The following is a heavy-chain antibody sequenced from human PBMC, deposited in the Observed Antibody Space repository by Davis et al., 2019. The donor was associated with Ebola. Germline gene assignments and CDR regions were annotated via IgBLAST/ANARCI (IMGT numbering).Heavy chain of an antibody. CDR3: ARLQSGAFDF. J-gene: IGHJ3*01. Sequence: GGSLRLSCKGSGYPFSVYWIAWVRQMPGKGLEWMGSIYPGDSDIRYSPSFQGQVTISADKSITTAYLRWSSLKASDTAMYYCARLQSGAFDFWGQGTMVTVSS. CDR2: IYPGDSDI. V-gene: IGHV5-51*01. CDR1: GYPFSVYW.